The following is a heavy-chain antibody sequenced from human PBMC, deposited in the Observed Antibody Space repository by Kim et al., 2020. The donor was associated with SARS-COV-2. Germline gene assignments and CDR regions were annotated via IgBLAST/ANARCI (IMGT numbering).Heavy chain of an antibody. J-gene: IGHJ1*01. V-gene: IGHV4-34*01. CDR2: INHSGST. D-gene: IGHD2-15*01. Sequence: SETLSLTCAVYGGSFSGYYWSWIRQPPGKGLEWIGEINHSGSTNYNPSLKSRVTISVDTSKNQFSLKLSSVTAADTAVYYCASSFGGYCSGGSCCIQHWGQGTLVTVSS. CDR3: ASSFGGYCSGGSCCIQH. CDR1: GGSFSGYY.